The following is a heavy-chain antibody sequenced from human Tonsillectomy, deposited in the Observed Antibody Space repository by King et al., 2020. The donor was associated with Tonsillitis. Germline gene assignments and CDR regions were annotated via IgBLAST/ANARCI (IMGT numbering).Heavy chain of an antibody. CDR1: GGSISSSSYH. D-gene: IGHD3-9*01. J-gene: IGHJ4*02. CDR3: ARQENFDWLFFDY. CDR2: IYYSGST. V-gene: IGHV4-39*07. Sequence: QLQLQESGPGLVKPSETLSLTCTVSGGSISSSSYHWGWIRQPPGKGLEWIGSIYYSGSTYYNPSLKSRVTISVDTSKNQFSLKLSSVTAADTAVYYCARQENFDWLFFDYWGQGTLVTVSS.